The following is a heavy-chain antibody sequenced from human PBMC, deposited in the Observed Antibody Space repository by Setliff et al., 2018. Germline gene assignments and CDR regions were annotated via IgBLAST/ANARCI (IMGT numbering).Heavy chain of an antibody. Sequence: PGESLKISCAASGFTFSSYAMSWVRQAPGKGLEWVSAISGSGGSTYSADSVKGRFTISRDNSKNTLYLQMNSLRAEDTAVYYCAKDPQRAVAGGGPHDYWGQGTLVTVSS. CDR2: ISGSGGST. CDR1: GFTFSSYA. CDR3: AKDPQRAVAGGGPHDY. J-gene: IGHJ4*02. D-gene: IGHD6-19*01. V-gene: IGHV3-23*01.